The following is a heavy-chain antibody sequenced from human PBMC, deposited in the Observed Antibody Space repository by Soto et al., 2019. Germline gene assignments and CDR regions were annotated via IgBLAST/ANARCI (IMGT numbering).Heavy chain of an antibody. D-gene: IGHD6-13*01. CDR2: LSGSGGST. CDR3: AKDQGSSWYEIDY. J-gene: IGHJ4*02. Sequence: EVQLMESEGGLVQPGGSLRLSCAASGFTFSNYAVTWIRQAPGKGLEWVSTLSGSGGSTYYADSVKGRFTISRDNSKNTLYLQMNSLRAEDTAVYYCAKDQGSSWYEIDYWGQGTLVTVSS. CDR1: GFTFSNYA. V-gene: IGHV3-23*01.